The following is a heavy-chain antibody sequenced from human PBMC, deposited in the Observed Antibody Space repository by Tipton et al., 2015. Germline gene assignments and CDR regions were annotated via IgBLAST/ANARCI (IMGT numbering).Heavy chain of an antibody. CDR2: IYYSGNT. D-gene: IGHD2-2*01. CDR1: GGSISSYY. CDR3: ARVGSSSIFDI. Sequence: TLSLTCTVSGGSISSYYWSWIRQPPGKGLEWIGFIYYSGNTKYNPSLKSRVTMSVDTSKNQFSLKLSSVTAADTAVYYCARVGSSSIFDIWGQGTMVTVSS. J-gene: IGHJ3*02. V-gene: IGHV4-59*12.